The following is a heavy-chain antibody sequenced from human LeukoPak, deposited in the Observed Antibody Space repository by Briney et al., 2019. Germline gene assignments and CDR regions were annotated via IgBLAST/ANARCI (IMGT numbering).Heavy chain of an antibody. J-gene: IGHJ5*02. Sequence: AGESLKISCKGSGYSFTSYWISWVRQMPGKGLEWMGRIDPSDSYTNYSPSFQGHVTISADKSISTAYLQWSSLKASDTAMYYCARQGVEYSSSSFLLGWFDPWGQGTLVTVSS. V-gene: IGHV5-10-1*01. CDR2: IDPSDSYT. CDR1: GYSFTSYW. D-gene: IGHD6-6*01. CDR3: ARQGVEYSSSSFLLGWFDP.